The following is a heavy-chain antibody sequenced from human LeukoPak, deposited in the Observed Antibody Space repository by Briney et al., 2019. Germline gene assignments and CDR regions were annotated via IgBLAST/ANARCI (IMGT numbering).Heavy chain of an antibody. CDR3: AKAPLAFVLGNQHFDS. CDR1: GCTFSSYA. CDR2: MSGSGGST. J-gene: IGHJ4*02. Sequence: GGSLRLSCAASGCTFSSYAMSWVSQARGKGREWVSAMSGSGGSTYYADSVKGRFTISRDNSKNTLYPNMNSLRAEDTAVYYCAKAPLAFVLGNQHFDSWGQGTLVTVSS. D-gene: IGHD2-2*01. V-gene: IGHV3-23*01.